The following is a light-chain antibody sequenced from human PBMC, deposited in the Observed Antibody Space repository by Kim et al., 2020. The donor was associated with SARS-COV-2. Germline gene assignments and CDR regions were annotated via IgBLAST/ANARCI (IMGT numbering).Light chain of an antibody. J-gene: IGLJ1*01. CDR3: QAWDSSTYV. CDR1: KLRDKY. CDR2: QDT. V-gene: IGLV3-1*01. Sequence: SYELTQPPSVSVSPGQTADITCSGDKLRDKYVCWYQHKPGQSPVVVIYQDTRWPSGIPERFSGSKSGNTATLTISGTQAMDEADYYCQAWDSSTYVFGAGTKVTVL.